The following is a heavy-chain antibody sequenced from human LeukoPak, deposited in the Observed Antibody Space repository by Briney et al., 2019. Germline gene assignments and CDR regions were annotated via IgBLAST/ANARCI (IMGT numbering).Heavy chain of an antibody. J-gene: IGHJ6*04. D-gene: IGHD3-10*01. CDR2: IYSGGST. CDR3: ARDQRITMDRGVAPVYYYYGMDV. CDR1: GFTVSSNY. Sequence: PGGSLRLSCAASGFTVSSNYMSWVRQAPGKGLEWVSVIYSGGSTYYADSVKGRFTISRDNSKNTLYLQMNSLRAEDTAVYYCARDQRITMDRGVAPVYYYYGMDVWGKGTTVTVSS. V-gene: IGHV3-53*01.